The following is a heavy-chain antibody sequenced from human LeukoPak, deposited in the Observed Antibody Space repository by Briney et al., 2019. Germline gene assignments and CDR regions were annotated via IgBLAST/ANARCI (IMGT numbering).Heavy chain of an antibody. D-gene: IGHD5-24*01. V-gene: IGHV1-2*02. J-gene: IGHJ4*02. CDR1: GYTFTNYY. CDR2: INPNSGGT. Sequence: ASVKVSCKASGYTFTNYYIHWVRQAPGQGLEWMGWINPNSGGTNYAQKFQGRVTMTRDTSISTAYMELSRLKSDDTAVFYCARLSDAYNAYWGQGTLVTVSS. CDR3: ARLSDAYNAY.